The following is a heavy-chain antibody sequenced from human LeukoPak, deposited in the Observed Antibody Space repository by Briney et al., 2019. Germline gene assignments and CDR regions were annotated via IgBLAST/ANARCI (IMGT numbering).Heavy chain of an antibody. CDR3: ARYGDYEDY. D-gene: IGHD4-17*01. CDR2: ISYDGSNK. V-gene: IGHV3-30-3*01. J-gene: IGHJ4*02. Sequence: GGSLRLSCAASGFTFSSYAMHWVRQAPGKGLEWVAVISYDGSNKYYADSVKGRFTISRDNSKNTPYLQMNSLRAEDTAVYYCARYGDYEDYWGQGTLVTVSS. CDR1: GFTFSSYA.